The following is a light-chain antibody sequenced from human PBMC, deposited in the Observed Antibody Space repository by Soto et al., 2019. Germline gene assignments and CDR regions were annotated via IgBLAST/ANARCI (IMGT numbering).Light chain of an antibody. CDR3: QQYGSSPWT. V-gene: IGKV3-20*01. J-gene: IGKJ1*01. Sequence: EIVLTQSPGTLSLSPGERATLFCRASQSVSNSDLAWYQQKPGQAPRLLIYGASSRATGIPDRFSGSGSGTDFTLTINRLEPDDFAVYYCQQYGSSPWTFGQGPKVEIK. CDR2: GAS. CDR1: QSVSNSD.